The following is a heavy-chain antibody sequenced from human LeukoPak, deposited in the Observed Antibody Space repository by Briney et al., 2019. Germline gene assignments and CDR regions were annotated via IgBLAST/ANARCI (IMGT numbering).Heavy chain of an antibody. J-gene: IGHJ6*03. CDR2: IYDSGST. CDR1: GGSISIYY. CDR3: ARETSQKGAHYMDV. V-gene: IGHV4-59*01. Sequence: TSETLSLTCTVSGGSISIYYWSWIRQPPAKGLEWIGYIYDSGSTNYSPSLRSRVTISVDTSKNQFSLKLSSVTAADTAVYYCARETSQKGAHYMDVWGKGTTITISS. D-gene: IGHD3-16*01.